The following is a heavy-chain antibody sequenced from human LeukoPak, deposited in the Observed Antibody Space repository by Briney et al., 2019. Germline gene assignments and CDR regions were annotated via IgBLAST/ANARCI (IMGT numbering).Heavy chain of an antibody. D-gene: IGHD6-19*01. CDR3: ATMTISGNVWSFSDVRIDH. CDR2: MYHSGNT. V-gene: IGHV4-38-2*01. CDR1: GFSISSGYY. J-gene: IGHJ4*02. Sequence: SETLSLTCAVSGFSISSGYYWGWIRQPPGKGLEWIGSMYHSGNTYYNPSLKSRVTISADMSKNQLSLTLNSVTASDTAVYYRATMTISGNVWSFSDVRIDHWGQGTLVTVSS.